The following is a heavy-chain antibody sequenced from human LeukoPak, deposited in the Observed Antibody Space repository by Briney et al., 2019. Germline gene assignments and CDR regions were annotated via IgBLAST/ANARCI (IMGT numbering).Heavy chain of an antibody. CDR3: ARQGVWFGERLAFDI. V-gene: IGHV4-4*07. J-gene: IGHJ3*02. Sequence: PSETLSLTCTVSGGSISSYYWTWIRQPAGKGLEWIGRIYTTGSTNYNPSLNSRVTMSVDTSKNQFSLKLSSVTAADTAVYYCARQGVWFGERLAFDIWGQGTMVTVSS. CDR1: GGSISSYY. D-gene: IGHD3-10*01. CDR2: IYTTGST.